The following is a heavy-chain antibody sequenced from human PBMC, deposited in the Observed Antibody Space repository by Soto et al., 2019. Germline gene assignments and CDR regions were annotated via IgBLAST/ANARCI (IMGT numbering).Heavy chain of an antibody. CDR1: GFPFSTYA. V-gene: IGHV3-33*01. CDR2: VWYDGTDK. Sequence: PGGSLRLSCAASGFPFSTYAMHWVRQAPGKGLEWVAVVWYDGTDKNYADSVKGRFTISRDNSKSTLYLQMDHLRVEDTGVYHCARTGFRSSDGPRDLVGAVTMDYWGQGTPVTVSS. J-gene: IGHJ4*02. D-gene: IGHD1-26*01. CDR3: ARTGFRSSDGPRDLVGAVTMDY.